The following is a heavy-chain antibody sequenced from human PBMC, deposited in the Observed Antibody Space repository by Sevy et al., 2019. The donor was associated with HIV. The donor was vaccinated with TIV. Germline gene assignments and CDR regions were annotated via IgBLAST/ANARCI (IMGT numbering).Heavy chain of an antibody. V-gene: IGHV3-33*01. D-gene: IGHD3-10*01. Sequence: GGSLRLSCAASGFTFSGYGMHWVRQAPGTGLEWVAVIWYDGGSKYYADSVKGRFTISRDNSKNTLFLQMNSLRAEDRAVYYCARDKLLPVMVTMVRGALSYYFDYWGQGTLVTVSS. CDR1: GFTFSGYG. CDR2: IWYDGGSK. CDR3: ARDKLLPVMVTMVRGALSYYFDY. J-gene: IGHJ4*02.